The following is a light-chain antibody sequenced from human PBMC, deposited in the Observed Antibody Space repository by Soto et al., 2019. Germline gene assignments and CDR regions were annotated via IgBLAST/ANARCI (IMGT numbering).Light chain of an antibody. CDR1: QSVSRSY. J-gene: IGKJ4*01. Sequence: EIVLTQSPGTLSLSPGERATLSCRASQSVSRSYLAWYQQKLGQPPSLLIYGASNRATGIPDRFSGSGSGTDFTLTIGRLETEDFAVYYCQQYATSPPTFGGGTKVEIK. CDR2: GAS. CDR3: QQYATSPPT. V-gene: IGKV3-20*01.